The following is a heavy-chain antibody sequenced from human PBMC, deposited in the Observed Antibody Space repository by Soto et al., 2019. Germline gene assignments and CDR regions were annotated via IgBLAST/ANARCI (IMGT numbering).Heavy chain of an antibody. V-gene: IGHV2-5*01. CDR2: IYWNDDK. Sequence: QITLKESGPTLVKPTQTLTLTCTFSGFSLSTSGVGVGWIRQPPGKALEWLALIYWNDDKRYSPSLKSRLTITKDTSKKQVVLTMTNMDPVDTATYYCAHSASPYYGDYGSVDYWGQGTLVTVSS. CDR1: GFSLSTSGVG. D-gene: IGHD4-17*01. CDR3: AHSASPYYGDYGSVDY. J-gene: IGHJ4*02.